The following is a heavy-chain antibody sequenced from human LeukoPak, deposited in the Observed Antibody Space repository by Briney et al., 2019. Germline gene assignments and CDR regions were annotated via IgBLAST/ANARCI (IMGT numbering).Heavy chain of an antibody. CDR2: IYPKSGGT. V-gene: IGHV1-2*02. D-gene: IGHD2-21*01. Sequence: ASVKVSCKASGYMFTDYYMHWVGQAPGQGLEWMGWIYPKSGGTTYAQKFQGRVTMTRDTPISTVYMELSRLRSDDTAFYYCARDCVSVGAFDIWGQGTMVTVSS. CDR1: GYMFTDYY. J-gene: IGHJ3*02. CDR3: ARDCVSVGAFDI.